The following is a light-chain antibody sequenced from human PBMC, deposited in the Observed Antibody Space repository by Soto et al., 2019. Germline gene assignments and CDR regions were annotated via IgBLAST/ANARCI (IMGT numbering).Light chain of an antibody. CDR3: QQYSRTPIT. J-gene: IGKJ5*01. CDR2: GAS. Sequence: EIVLTQSPGTLSLSPGERATLLCRPSQSFSSSYLAWYQQKPGQAPRLLIYGASSRATGIPDRFSGGGSGTDFSLTISRLDPEDFAVYYCQQYSRTPITFGQGTRLEIK. CDR1: QSFSSSY. V-gene: IGKV3-20*01.